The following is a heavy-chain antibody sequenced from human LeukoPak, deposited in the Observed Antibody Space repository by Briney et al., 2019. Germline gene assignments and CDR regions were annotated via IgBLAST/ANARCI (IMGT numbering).Heavy chain of an antibody. V-gene: IGHV3-49*04. J-gene: IGHJ4*02. CDR1: GFTFGDYA. CDR2: ISSKAYGGTT. CDR3: TRGDGSGTY. Sequence: RSLRLSCTASGFTFGDYAMSGVRQAPGKGLWRVGFISSKAYGGTTENASSMKGRFTISRDDSKSIAYLQMNSLKTEDTAVYYCTRGDGSGTYWGQGTLVPVSS. D-gene: IGHD3-10*01.